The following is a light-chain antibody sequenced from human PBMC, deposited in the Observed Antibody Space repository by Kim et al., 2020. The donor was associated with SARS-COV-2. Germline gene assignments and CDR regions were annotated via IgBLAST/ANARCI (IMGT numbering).Light chain of an antibody. Sequence: GGTVTLTCGLSSGSVSTSYYPSWYQQTPGQSPRTLIYNTNTRSSGVSDRFSGSILGNKAALTITGAQADDESDYYCALHMGVGISLFGGGTQLTVL. CDR3: ALHMGVGISL. J-gene: IGLJ3*02. V-gene: IGLV8-61*01. CDR2: NTN. CDR1: SGSVSTSYY.